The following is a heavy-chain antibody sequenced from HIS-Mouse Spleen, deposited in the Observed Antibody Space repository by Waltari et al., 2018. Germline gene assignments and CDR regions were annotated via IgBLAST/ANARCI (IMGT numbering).Heavy chain of an antibody. CDR3: ARVRNWAPEGWFDP. D-gene: IGHD7-27*01. Sequence: QWYQRRVTITADESTSTAYMELSSLRSEDTAVYYCARVRNWAPEGWFDPWGQGTLVTVSS. J-gene: IGHJ5*02. V-gene: IGHV1-69*01.